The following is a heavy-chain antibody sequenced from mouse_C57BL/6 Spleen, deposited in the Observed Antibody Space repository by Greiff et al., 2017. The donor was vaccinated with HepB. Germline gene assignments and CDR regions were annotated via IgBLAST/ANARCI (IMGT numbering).Heavy chain of an antibody. CDR3: ARWDGYYFDY. Sequence: EVQLVESGPVLVKPGASVKMSCKASGYTFTDYYMNWVKQSHGKSLEWIGVINPYNGGTSYNQKFKGKATLTVDKSSSTAYMELNSLTSEDSAVYCWARWDGYYFDYWGQGTTLTVSS. CDR2: INPYNGGT. D-gene: IGHD2-3*01. CDR1: GYTFTDYY. J-gene: IGHJ2*01. V-gene: IGHV1-19*01.